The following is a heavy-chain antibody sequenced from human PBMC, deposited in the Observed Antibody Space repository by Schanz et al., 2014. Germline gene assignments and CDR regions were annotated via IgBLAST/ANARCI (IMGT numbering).Heavy chain of an antibody. J-gene: IGHJ5*02. Sequence: EVQLVESGGGLVQPGGSLRLSCTASGFTFSDYWMSWVRQAPGKGLEWVANIKKDGSEKYYVDSVKGRFTISRDNAKNSLFLQMNSLRPEDTAVYYCARPALWFGDNCFDPWGQGTLVTVSS. CDR1: GFTFSDYW. CDR3: ARPALWFGDNCFDP. V-gene: IGHV3-7*01. D-gene: IGHD3-10*01. CDR2: IKKDGSEK.